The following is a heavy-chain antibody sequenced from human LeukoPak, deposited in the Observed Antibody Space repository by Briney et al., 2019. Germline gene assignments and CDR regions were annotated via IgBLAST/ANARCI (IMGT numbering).Heavy chain of an antibody. D-gene: IGHD3-3*01. V-gene: IGHV4-59*08. CDR2: IYYSGST. J-gene: IGHJ4*02. CDR3: ARLDGFWSGLYFDY. CDR1: GGSISSYY. Sequence: PSETLSLTCTVSGGSISSYYWSWIRQPPGKGLEWIGYIYYSGSTNYDPSLKSRVTISVDTSKNQFSLKLSSVTAADTAVYYCARLDGFWSGLYFDYWGQGTLVTVSS.